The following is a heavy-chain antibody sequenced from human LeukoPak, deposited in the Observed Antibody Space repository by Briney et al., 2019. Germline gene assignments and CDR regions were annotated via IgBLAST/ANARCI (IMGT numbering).Heavy chain of an antibody. J-gene: IGHJ4*02. CDR1: GYSFTSYW. Sequence: GESLKISCKGSGYSFTSYWIGWVRQMPGKGLEWMGIIYPGDSDTRYSPSFQGQVTISADKSISTAYLQWSSLKASDTAMYYCAKGTVYYYDSSGYYNDYWGQGTLVTVSS. CDR2: IYPGDSDT. V-gene: IGHV5-51*01. CDR3: AKGTVYYYDSSGYYNDY. D-gene: IGHD3-22*01.